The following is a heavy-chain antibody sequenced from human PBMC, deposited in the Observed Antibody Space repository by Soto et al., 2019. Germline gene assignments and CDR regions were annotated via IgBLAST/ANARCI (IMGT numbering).Heavy chain of an antibody. V-gene: IGHV3-48*01. J-gene: IGHJ3*02. D-gene: IGHD2-15*01. CDR2: ISSSSSTI. CDR3: ARVKIVVVVAASGVDACDI. CDR1: GFTFSAYS. Sequence: EVQLVESGGGLVQPGGSLRLSCAASGFTFSAYSMNWVRQAPGKGLEWVSYISSSSSTIYYADSVKGRFTISRDNAKNSLYLQMNSLRAEDTAVYYCARVKIVVVVAASGVDACDIWGQGTMVTVSS.